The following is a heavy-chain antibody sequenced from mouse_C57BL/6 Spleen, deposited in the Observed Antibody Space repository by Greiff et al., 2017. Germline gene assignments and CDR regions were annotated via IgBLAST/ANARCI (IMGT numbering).Heavy chain of an antibody. CDR1: GYAFSSSW. CDR3: ARNYGYDVDY. V-gene: IGHV1-82*01. D-gene: IGHD2-2*01. CDR2: IYPGDGDT. Sequence: QVQLQQSGPELVKPGASVKISCKASGYAFSSSWMNWVKQRPGKGLVWIGRIYPGDGDTNYNGKFKGKATLTADTSSSTAYMQLSSLTSEDSAVYFCARNYGYDVDYWGQGTTLTVSS. J-gene: IGHJ2*01.